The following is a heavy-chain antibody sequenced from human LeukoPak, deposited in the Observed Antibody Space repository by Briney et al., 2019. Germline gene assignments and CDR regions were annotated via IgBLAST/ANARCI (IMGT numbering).Heavy chain of an antibody. Sequence: GASVKVSCKASGGTFSSYGISWVRQAPGQGLEWMGWISAYNGNTNYAQKLQGRVTMTTDTSTSTAYMELRSLRSDDTAVYYCARAPPTVSENWFDPWGQGTLVTVSS. D-gene: IGHD4-17*01. J-gene: IGHJ5*02. CDR3: ARAPPTVSENWFDP. CDR2: ISAYNGNT. V-gene: IGHV1-18*01. CDR1: GGTFSSYG.